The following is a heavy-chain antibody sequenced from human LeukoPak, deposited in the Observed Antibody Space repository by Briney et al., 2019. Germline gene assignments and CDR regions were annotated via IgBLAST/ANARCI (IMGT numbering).Heavy chain of an antibody. CDR3: ARGSSQPFDYYYGMDV. CDR2: IIPIFGTA. V-gene: IGHV1-69*13. J-gene: IGHJ6*02. CDR1: GGTFSSYA. D-gene: IGHD2-2*01. Sequence: AASVKLSCKASGGTFSSYAISCVRQAPGQGLEWMGGIIPIFGTANYAQKFQGRVTITADESTSTAYMELSSLRSEDTAVYYCARGSSQPFDYYYGMDVWGQGTTVTVSS.